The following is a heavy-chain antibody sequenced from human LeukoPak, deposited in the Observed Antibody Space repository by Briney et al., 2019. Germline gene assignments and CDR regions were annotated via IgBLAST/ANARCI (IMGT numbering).Heavy chain of an antibody. V-gene: IGHV1-18*01. CDR2: ISAYNGNT. CDR3: ARVTYSSSSISLDGFDI. CDR1: GYTFTSYG. Sequence: ASVKVSCKASGYTFTSYGISWVRQAPGQGLEWMGWISAYNGNTNYAQKLQGRVTMTTDTSTSTAYMELRSLRSDDTAVYYCARVTYSSSSISLDGFDIWGQGTMVTVSS. D-gene: IGHD6-6*01. J-gene: IGHJ3*02.